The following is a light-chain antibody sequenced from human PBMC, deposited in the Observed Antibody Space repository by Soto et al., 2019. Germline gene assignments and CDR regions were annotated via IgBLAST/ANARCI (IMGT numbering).Light chain of an antibody. CDR3: GTWDSGLSVWV. Sequence: QSVLTQPPSVSAAPGQKVTISCSGSSTNIGNNYVSWYQQLPGTAPKLLIYDNNKRPSGIPDRFSGSKSGASATLGITGLQTGDEANYYCGTWDSGLSVWVFGGGTQVTVL. CDR1: STNIGNNY. V-gene: IGLV1-51*01. J-gene: IGLJ2*01. CDR2: DNN.